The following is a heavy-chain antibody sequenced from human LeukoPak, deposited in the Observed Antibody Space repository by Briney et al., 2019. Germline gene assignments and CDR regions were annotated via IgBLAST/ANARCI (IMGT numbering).Heavy chain of an antibody. CDR3: ARGSIVGATFDYFDY. V-gene: IGHV1-2*02. D-gene: IGHD1-26*01. CDR1: GYTFGAYY. Sequence: ASVKVSCKASGYTFGAYYMYWVRQAPGQGLEWMGWIKPNSGGTNYAQKFQGRVTMTRDTSISTAYMELSRLRSDDTAVYYCARGSIVGATFDYFDYWGQGTLVTVSS. J-gene: IGHJ4*02. CDR2: IKPNSGGT.